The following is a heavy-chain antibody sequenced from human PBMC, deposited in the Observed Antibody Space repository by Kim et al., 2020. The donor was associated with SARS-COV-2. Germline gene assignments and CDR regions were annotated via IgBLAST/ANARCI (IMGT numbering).Heavy chain of an antibody. CDR2: TNHRGTT. V-gene: IGHV4-34*01. D-gene: IGHD3-9*01. CDR1: GENFRAYY. J-gene: IGHJ5*02. Sequence: SETLSLTCAVYGENFRAYYWSWIRQPPGKGLEWIGETNHRGTTNYNPSLKSRVTISVDTSKSQFSLKLSSVTAADTAVYYCAKARYFDWVLGRTADNYFDPRGQGNLVTVPS. CDR3: AKARYFDWVLGRTADNYFDP.